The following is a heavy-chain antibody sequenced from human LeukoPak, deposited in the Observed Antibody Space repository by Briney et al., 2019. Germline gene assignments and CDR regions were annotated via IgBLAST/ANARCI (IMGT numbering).Heavy chain of an antibody. CDR3: ARESFSSGWYLPRPYYFDY. CDR1: GGSISSGSYY. CDR2: INHSGST. V-gene: IGHV4-39*07. J-gene: IGHJ4*02. D-gene: IGHD6-19*01. Sequence: SETLSLTCTVSGGSISSGSYYWGWIRQPPGKGLEWIGEINHSGSTNFNPSLKSRVTVSVDTSKNQFSLKLSSVTAADTAVYYCARESFSSGWYLPRPYYFDYWGQGTLVTVSS.